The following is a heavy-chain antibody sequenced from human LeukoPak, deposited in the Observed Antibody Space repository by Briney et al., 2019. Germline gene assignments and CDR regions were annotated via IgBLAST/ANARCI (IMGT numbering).Heavy chain of an antibody. J-gene: IGHJ6*03. CDR3: ARDSKSGSGRYSSYYMDV. D-gene: IGHD1-26*01. CDR2: ISYDGTNT. Sequence: GGSLRLSCAASGFTFSSYAMHWVRQAPGKGLEWVATISYDGTNTYYADSVKGRFTISRDNSKNTLYLQMNSLRPEDTAVYYCARDSKSGSGRYSSYYMDVWGKGTTVTVSS. V-gene: IGHV3-30-3*01. CDR1: GFTFSSYA.